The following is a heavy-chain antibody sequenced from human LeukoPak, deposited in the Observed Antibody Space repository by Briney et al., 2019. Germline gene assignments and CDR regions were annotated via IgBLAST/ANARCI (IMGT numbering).Heavy chain of an antibody. V-gene: IGHV3-30*02. CDR2: IRYDGSNK. D-gene: IGHD2-21*02. CDR3: ARDSTPYCGGDCSGSG. Sequence: GGSLRLSCAASGFTFSSYGMHWVRQAPGKGLEWVAFIRYDGSNKYYADSVKGRFTISRDNSKNTLYLQMNSLRAEDTAVYYCARDSTPYCGGDCSGSGWGQGTLVTVSS. CDR1: GFTFSSYG. J-gene: IGHJ4*02.